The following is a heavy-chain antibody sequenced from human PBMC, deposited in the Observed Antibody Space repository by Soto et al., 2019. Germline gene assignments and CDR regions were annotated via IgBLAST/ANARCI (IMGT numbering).Heavy chain of an antibody. J-gene: IGHJ3*02. CDR2: IIPVFGIE. CDR3: ARGLSYYDSSGYSDAFDI. Sequence: GASVKVSCKASGGTFSSYGVSWVRQAPGQGLEWMGRIIPVFGIEHYAQKSQGRVTVTADESTSTAYMELSGRTSEDTAVYYCARGLSYYDSSGYSDAFDIWGQGTLVTVSS. V-gene: IGHV1-69*13. D-gene: IGHD3-22*01. CDR1: GGTFSSYG.